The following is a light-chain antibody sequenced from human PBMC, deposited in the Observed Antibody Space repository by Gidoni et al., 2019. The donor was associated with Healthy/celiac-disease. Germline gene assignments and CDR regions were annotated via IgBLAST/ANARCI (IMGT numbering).Light chain of an antibody. CDR3: QQRSNWHGT. J-gene: IGKJ1*01. V-gene: IGKV3D-11*01. CDR1: QGVSSY. Sequence: EIVLTQSPATLSLSPGERATLPCRASQGVSSYLAWYQQKPGQAPRLLIYDASNRATGIPARFSGSGPGTDFTLTISSLEPEDFAVYYCQQRSNWHGTFGQGTKVEIK. CDR2: DAS.